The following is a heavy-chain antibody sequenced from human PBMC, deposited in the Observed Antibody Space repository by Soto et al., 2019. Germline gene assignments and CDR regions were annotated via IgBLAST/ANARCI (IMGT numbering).Heavy chain of an antibody. CDR2: ISYDGSNK. Sequence: QVQLVESGGGVVQPGRSLRLSCAASGFTFSSYGMHWVRQAPGKGLEWVAVISYDGSNKYYADSVKGRFTISRDSSKNTLYLQMNSLRAEDTAVYYCASLGYANYYYGMDVWGQGTTVTVSS. D-gene: IGHD7-27*01. CDR1: GFTFSSYG. CDR3: ASLGYANYYYGMDV. V-gene: IGHV3-30*03. J-gene: IGHJ6*02.